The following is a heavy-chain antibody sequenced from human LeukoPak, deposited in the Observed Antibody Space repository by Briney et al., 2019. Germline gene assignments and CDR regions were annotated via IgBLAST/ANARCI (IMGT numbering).Heavy chain of an antibody. CDR3: ARENALVRGTRNPFDY. Sequence: SQTLSLTCAISGDSVSSNDAAWNWIRQSPSRGLEWLGRTFYRSKWYYDSAVSVKSRITINPDTSKNQFSLQLNSVTPEDTAVYYCARENALVRGTRNPFDYWGRGTLVTVSS. D-gene: IGHD3-10*01. V-gene: IGHV6-1*01. J-gene: IGHJ4*02. CDR2: TFYRSKWYY. CDR1: GDSVSSNDAA.